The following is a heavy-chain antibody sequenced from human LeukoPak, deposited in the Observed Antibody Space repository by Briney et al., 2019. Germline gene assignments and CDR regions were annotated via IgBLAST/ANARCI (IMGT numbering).Heavy chain of an antibody. V-gene: IGHV1-46*01. Sequence: ASVKVSCKASGYTFTSYYMHWVRQAPGQGLEWMGIINPSGGSTSYAQKFQGRVTMTRDTSKNQFSLKLSSVTAADTAVYYCAGAVITIFGVAEDYWGQGTLVTVSS. D-gene: IGHD3-3*01. J-gene: IGHJ4*02. CDR2: INPSGGST. CDR3: AGAVITIFGVAEDY. CDR1: GYTFTSYY.